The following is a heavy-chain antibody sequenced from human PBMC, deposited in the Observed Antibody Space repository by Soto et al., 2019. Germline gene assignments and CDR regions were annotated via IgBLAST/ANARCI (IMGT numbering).Heavy chain of an antibody. CDR1: GGSISSYY. Sequence: SETLSLTCTVSGGSISSYYWSWIRQPPGKGLEWIGYIYYSGSTNYNPSLKSRVTISVDTSKNQFSLKMSSVTAADTAVYYCARLATRYYFDYWGQGTLVTXSS. D-gene: IGHD1-1*01. V-gene: IGHV4-59*01. CDR3: ARLATRYYFDY. CDR2: IYYSGST. J-gene: IGHJ4*02.